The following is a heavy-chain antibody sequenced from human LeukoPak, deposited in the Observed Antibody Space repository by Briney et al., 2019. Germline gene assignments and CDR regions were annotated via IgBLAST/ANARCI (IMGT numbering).Heavy chain of an antibody. V-gene: IGHV4-59*01. J-gene: IGHJ4*02. D-gene: IGHD6-19*01. CDR1: GDSISSYY. CDR3: ARLPYSSGWYVY. Sequence: SETLSLTCTVSGDSISSYYWSWIRQPPGKGLEWIGYIYYSGSTNYNPSLESRVTISVDTSKNQFSLKLSSATAADTAMYYCARLPYSSGWYVYWGQGTLVTVSS. CDR2: IYYSGST.